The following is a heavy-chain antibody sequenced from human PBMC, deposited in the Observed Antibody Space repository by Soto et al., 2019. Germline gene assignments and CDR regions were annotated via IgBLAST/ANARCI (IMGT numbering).Heavy chain of an antibody. CDR2: ISVHTGDT. J-gene: IGHJ4*02. CDR1: GYTFATYG. CDR3: ARARAEYSSSFSYYFDS. V-gene: IGHV1-18*01. Sequence: SVKVSCKASGYTFATYGITWVRQAPVQGLEWVAWISVHTGDTKYAQKLQGRVTLTTDTFTTTAYMELRGLTSDDTAIYYCARARAEYSSSFSYYFDSWGQGTLVTVSS. D-gene: IGHD6-6*01.